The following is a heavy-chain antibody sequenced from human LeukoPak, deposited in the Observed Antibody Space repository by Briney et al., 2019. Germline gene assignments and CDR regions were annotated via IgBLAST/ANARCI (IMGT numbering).Heavy chain of an antibody. D-gene: IGHD3-10*01. CDR2: FYSSGYT. CDR3: ARDRELGS. CDR1: GGPISIYY. Sequence: PSETLSLTCTVSGGPISIYYWSWLRQSPGKALEWIGYFYSSGYTDYNPSFRGRVTISVDTFKNQFSLTLSSLTAADTAVYYCARDRELGSWGQGTLVTVSA. J-gene: IGHJ5*02. V-gene: IGHV4-59*01.